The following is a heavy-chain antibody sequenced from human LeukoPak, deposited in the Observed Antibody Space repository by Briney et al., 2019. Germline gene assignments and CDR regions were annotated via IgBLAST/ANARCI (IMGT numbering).Heavy chain of an antibody. CDR2: IRYDGSNK. D-gene: IGHD2-21*02. CDR3: AKEKTANFDY. CDR1: GFTFRSHG. V-gene: IGHV3-30*02. Sequence: GGSLRLSCAASGFTFRSHGMHWVRQAPGKGLEWVAFIRYDGSNKYYADSVKGRFTISRDNSKNTLYLQMNSLRAEDTAVYYCAKEKTANFDYWGQGTLVTVSS. J-gene: IGHJ4*02.